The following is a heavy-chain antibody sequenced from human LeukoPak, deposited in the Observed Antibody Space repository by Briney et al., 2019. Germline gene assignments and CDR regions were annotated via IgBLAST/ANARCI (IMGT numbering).Heavy chain of an antibody. CDR3: ARDRYPAAREFDY. V-gene: IGHV3-53*01. J-gene: IGHJ4*02. D-gene: IGHD2-2*01. CDR2: IYSGGST. Sequence: GGSLRLSCAASGFTVSSNYMSWVRQAPGKGLEWVSVIYSGGSTYYADSVKGRFTISRDNAKNTLYLQMNNLRAEDTAMYYCARDRYPAAREFDYWGQGTLATVSS. CDR1: GFTVSSNY.